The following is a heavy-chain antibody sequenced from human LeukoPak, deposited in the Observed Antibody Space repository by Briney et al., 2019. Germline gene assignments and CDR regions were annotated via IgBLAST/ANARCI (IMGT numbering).Heavy chain of an antibody. Sequence: GGSLRLSCTASGFPFSDYSMNWVRQAPGKGLEWISYIGISSGNTKYADSVRGRFTISADSAKNSLYLQMNSLRVEDTAVYYCARDHNYAFDNWGQGTLVSVSS. V-gene: IGHV3-48*04. J-gene: IGHJ4*02. CDR3: ARDHNYAFDN. D-gene: IGHD1-1*01. CDR1: GFPFSDYS. CDR2: IGISSGNT.